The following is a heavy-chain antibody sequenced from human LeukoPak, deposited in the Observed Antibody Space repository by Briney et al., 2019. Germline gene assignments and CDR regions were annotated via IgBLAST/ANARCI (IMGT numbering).Heavy chain of an antibody. V-gene: IGHV1-69*02. CDR2: IIPILGEP. CDR1: GGTFSSYT. D-gene: IGHD3-10*01. J-gene: IGHJ4*02. CDR3: ARKGGLGTYGIFDY. Sequence: SVKVSCKASGGTFSSYTISWVRQAPGQGLEWMGRIIPILGEPDYAQKFQGRVTITADMSTSTAYMGLSSLRPEDTAVYYCARKGGLGTYGIFDYWGQGTLVTVSS.